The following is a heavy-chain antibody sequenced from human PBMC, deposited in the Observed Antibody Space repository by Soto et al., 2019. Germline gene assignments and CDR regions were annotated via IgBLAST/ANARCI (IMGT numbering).Heavy chain of an antibody. Sequence: QVQLQESGPGLVKPSETLSLTCTVSGDSVSGGGYYWSWIRQPPGKGLEWIGYIYDSGSTNYTPSLRSRATTSVDTSKNQVSLKLTSVTAADTAVYYCARGRDAYKTGYWGQGTLVTVSS. CDR1: GDSVSGGGYY. J-gene: IGHJ4*02. CDR2: IYDSGST. V-gene: IGHV4-61*08. D-gene: IGHD1-1*01. CDR3: ARGRDAYKTGY.